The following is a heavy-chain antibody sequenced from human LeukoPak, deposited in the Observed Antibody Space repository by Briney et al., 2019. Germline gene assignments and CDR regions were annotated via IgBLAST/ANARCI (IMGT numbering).Heavy chain of an antibody. CDR1: GFPFSSYA. CDR2: ISGRGGST. V-gene: IGHV3-23*01. J-gene: IGHJ5*02. D-gene: IGHD6-19*01. CDR3: AKDLSSSGWLQGWFDP. Sequence: PGASLELSCAASGFPFSSYAMSWGRQAPGKGLEGVSAISGRGGSTYYADSVKGRFTISRDNSKNTLYLQMNSLRAEDTAVYYCAKDLSSSGWLQGWFDPWGQGTLVTVSS.